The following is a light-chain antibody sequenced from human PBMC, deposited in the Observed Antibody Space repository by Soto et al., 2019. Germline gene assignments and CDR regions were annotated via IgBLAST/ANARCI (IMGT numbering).Light chain of an antibody. CDR3: RSYTSSRTVV. V-gene: IGLV2-14*03. J-gene: IGLJ2*01. Sequence: QSALTQPASVSGSPGQSITISCTGTSSDVGGYNYVSWYQQHPGKAPKLMIYDVSNRPSRVSNRFSGSKSGNTASLTISGLQAEDEAEYYCRSYTSSRTVVFGGGTKLTVL. CDR2: DVS. CDR1: SSDVGGYNY.